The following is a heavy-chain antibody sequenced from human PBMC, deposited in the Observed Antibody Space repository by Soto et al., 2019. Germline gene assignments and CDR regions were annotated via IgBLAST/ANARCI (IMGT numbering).Heavy chain of an antibody. Sequence: GGSLRLSCAASGFTFDDYGMHWVRQGAGKGLEWVSGITWNSATIGYAASVKGRFTISRDNAKNSLYLQMSSLTTEDTAVYYCAKDRWARDSIDVWDQGTTVTV. V-gene: IGHV3-9*01. CDR2: ITWNSATI. CDR1: GFTFDDYG. J-gene: IGHJ6*02. CDR3: AKDRWARDSIDV.